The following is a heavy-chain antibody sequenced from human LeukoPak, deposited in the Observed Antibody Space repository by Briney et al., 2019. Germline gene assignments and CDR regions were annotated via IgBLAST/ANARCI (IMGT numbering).Heavy chain of an antibody. CDR2: IYYSGST. CDR3: ARPPRGVTGWFDP. CDR1: GGSISSSSYY. Sequence: SETLSLTCTVSGGSISSSSYYWGWIRQPPGKGLEWIGSIYYSGSTYYNPSLKSRVTISVDTSKNQFSLKLSSVTAADMAVYYCARPPRGVTGWFDPWGQGTLVTVSS. D-gene: IGHD2-21*02. V-gene: IGHV4-39*01. J-gene: IGHJ5*02.